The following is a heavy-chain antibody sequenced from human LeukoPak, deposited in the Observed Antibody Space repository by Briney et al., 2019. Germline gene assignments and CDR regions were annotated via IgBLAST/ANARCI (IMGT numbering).Heavy chain of an antibody. CDR2: ISAYNGNT. Sequence: GASVKVSCKASGYTFTSYGISWVRQAPGQGLEWMGWISAYNGNTNYAQKLQGRVTMTTDTSTSTAYMELRSLRSDDTAVYYCAREGVGATTSGYYYGMDVWGQGTTVTVSS. D-gene: IGHD1-26*01. V-gene: IGHV1-18*01. CDR3: AREGVGATTSGYYYGMDV. CDR1: GYTFTSYG. J-gene: IGHJ6*02.